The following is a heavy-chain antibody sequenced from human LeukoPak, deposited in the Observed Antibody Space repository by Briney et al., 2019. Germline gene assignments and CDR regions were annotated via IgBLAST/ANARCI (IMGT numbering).Heavy chain of an antibody. CDR3: ARARPRYCSGGSCYSNFDY. D-gene: IGHD2-15*01. Sequence: ASVKVSCKASGGTFSSYAISWVRQAPGQGLEWMGGIIPIFGTANYAQKFQGRVTITADESTSTAYMELSSLRSEDTAVYYCARARPRYCSGGSCYSNFDYWGQGTLVTVPS. J-gene: IGHJ4*02. CDR2: IIPIFGTA. V-gene: IGHV1-69*01. CDR1: GGTFSSYA.